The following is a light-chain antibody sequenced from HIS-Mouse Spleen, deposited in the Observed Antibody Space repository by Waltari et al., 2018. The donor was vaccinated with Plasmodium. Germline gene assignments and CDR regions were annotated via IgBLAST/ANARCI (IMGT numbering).Light chain of an antibody. Sequence: QSALTQPRSVSGSPGQSVTISCPATSSAVGGYNYVSWYQQHPGKAPKLMIYDVSKRPSGVPDRFSGSKSGNTASLTISGLQAEDEADYYCCSYAGSYTFVFGTGTKVTVL. CDR3: CSYAGSYTFV. CDR1: SSAVGGYNY. V-gene: IGLV2-11*01. J-gene: IGLJ1*01. CDR2: DVS.